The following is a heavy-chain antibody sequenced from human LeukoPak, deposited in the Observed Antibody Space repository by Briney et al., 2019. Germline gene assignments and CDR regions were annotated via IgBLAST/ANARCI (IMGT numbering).Heavy chain of an antibody. J-gene: IGHJ4*02. Sequence: SETLSLTCAVYGGSFSGYYWSWIRQPPGKGLEWIGEINHSGSTNYNPSLKSRVTIPVDTSKNQFSLKLSSVTAADTAVYYCARRRGYSGYYFDYWGQGTLVTVSS. CDR3: ARRRGYSGYYFDY. V-gene: IGHV4-34*01. CDR2: INHSGST. D-gene: IGHD5-12*01. CDR1: GGSFSGYY.